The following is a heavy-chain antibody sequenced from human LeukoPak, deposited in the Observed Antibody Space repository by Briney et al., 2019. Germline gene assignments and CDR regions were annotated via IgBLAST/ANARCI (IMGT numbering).Heavy chain of an antibody. D-gene: IGHD1-26*01. CDR2: INYSGST. CDR3: ARQRGSYLGELDY. Sequence: SETLSLTCTAPGASISSSFYYWGWIRQPPGKGLEWIGSINYSGSTYYNPSLKSRVTMSVDTSKNQFSLKLTSVTAADTAVYYCARQRGSYLGELDYWGQGTLVTVSS. V-gene: IGHV4-39*01. J-gene: IGHJ4*02. CDR1: GASISSSFYY.